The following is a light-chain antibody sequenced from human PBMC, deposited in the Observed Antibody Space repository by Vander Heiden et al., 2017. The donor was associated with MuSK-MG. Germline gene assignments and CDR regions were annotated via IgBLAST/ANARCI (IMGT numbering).Light chain of an antibody. CDR2: RGN. V-gene: IGLV3-9*01. Sequence: SYELTQPLSVSVALGQTARITCGGNNIGNKNVHWYQQKPGQAPVLVIYRGNNRPSGIPERFSGSNSGNTATLTISSAQAGDEADYYCQVWDSSTVVFGGGTKLT. CDR3: QVWDSSTVV. CDR1: NIGNKN. J-gene: IGLJ2*01.